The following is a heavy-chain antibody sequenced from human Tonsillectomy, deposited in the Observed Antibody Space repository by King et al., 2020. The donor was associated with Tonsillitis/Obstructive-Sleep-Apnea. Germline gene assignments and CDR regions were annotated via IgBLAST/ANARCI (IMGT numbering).Heavy chain of an antibody. D-gene: IGHD3-3*01. J-gene: IGHJ5*02. CDR1: GGSISSYY. Sequence: QLQESGPGLVKPSETLSLTCTVSGGSISSYYWSWIRQPPGKGLEWIGYIYYSGSTNYNPSLKSRVTISVDMSKNQFSLKLSSVTAADTAVYYCARMGGHYDFWSGYYTGSNWFDPWGQGTLVTVSS. CDR3: ARMGGHYDFWSGYYTGSNWFDP. CDR2: IYYSGST. V-gene: IGHV4-59*01.